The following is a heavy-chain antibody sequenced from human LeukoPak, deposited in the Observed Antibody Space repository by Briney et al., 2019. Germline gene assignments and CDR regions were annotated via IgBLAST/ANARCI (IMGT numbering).Heavy chain of an antibody. CDR2: INHSGST. CDR1: GGSFSGYY. J-gene: IGHJ5*02. CDR3: ARGGGHIAARLTYWFDP. V-gene: IGHV4-34*01. Sequence: SETLSLTCAVYGGSFSGYYWSWIRQPPGKGLEWIGEINHSGSTNYNPPLKSRVTISVDASKNQFSLKLSSVTAADTAVYYCARGGGHIAARLTYWFDPWGQGTLVTVSS. D-gene: IGHD6-6*01.